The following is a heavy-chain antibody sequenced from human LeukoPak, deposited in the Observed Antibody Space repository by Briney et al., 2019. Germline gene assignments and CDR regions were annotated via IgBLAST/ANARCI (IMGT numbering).Heavy chain of an antibody. CDR2: INSYNVNN. V-gene: IGHV1-18*01. CDR1: GYIFTSYG. Sequence: GASVKVSCTASGYIFTSYGISWVRQAPGQGLEWMGWINSYNVNNNYAQKLLGRVTMTTDTSTSTAYMELRSLRSDDTALYYCVRDRGDPKYYYDSSGYGQADYWGQGTLVTVSS. D-gene: IGHD3-22*01. CDR3: VRDRGDPKYYYDSSGYGQADY. J-gene: IGHJ4*02.